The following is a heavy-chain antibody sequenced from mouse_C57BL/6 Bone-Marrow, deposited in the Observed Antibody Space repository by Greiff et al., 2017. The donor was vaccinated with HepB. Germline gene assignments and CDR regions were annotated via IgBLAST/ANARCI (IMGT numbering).Heavy chain of an antibody. V-gene: IGHV1-69*01. CDR1: GYTFTSYW. Sequence: QVQLQQPGAELVMPGASVKLSCKASGYTFTSYWMHWVKQRPGQGLEWIGEIDPSDSYTNYNQKLKGKSTLTVDKSSSTAYMQLSSLTSEDSAVYYCASSDSSGPLFDYWGQGTTLTVSS. CDR2: IDPSDSYT. J-gene: IGHJ2*01. CDR3: ASSDSSGPLFDY. D-gene: IGHD3-2*02.